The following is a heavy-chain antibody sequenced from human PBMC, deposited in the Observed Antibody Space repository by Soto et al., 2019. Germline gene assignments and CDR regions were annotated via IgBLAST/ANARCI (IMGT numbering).Heavy chain of an antibody. Sequence: GSLRLSCAASGFTFSDYYMSWIRQAQRKGLEWVSYISSSGSTIYYADSVKGRFTISRDNAKNSLYLQMNSLRAEDTAVYYCARVRFYASGSSINWFDPWGQGTLVTVSS. V-gene: IGHV3-11*01. J-gene: IGHJ5*02. D-gene: IGHD3-10*01. CDR3: ARVRFYASGSSINWFDP. CDR1: GFTFSDYY. CDR2: ISSSGSTI.